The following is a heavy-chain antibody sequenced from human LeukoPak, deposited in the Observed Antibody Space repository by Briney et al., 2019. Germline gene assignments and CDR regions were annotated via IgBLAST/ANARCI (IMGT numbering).Heavy chain of an antibody. CDR1: GFTFSSHG. Sequence: GGSLRLSCAASGFTFSSHGMNWVRQAPGKGLEWVSGISPSGGITYYTDSVKGRFTISRDNSKNTVSLQMNSLRGEDTAVYYCAREHSGYDFPGRDYYYMDVWGKGTTVTVSS. CDR2: ISPSGGIT. V-gene: IGHV3-23*01. J-gene: IGHJ6*03. D-gene: IGHD5-12*01. CDR3: AREHSGYDFPGRDYYYMDV.